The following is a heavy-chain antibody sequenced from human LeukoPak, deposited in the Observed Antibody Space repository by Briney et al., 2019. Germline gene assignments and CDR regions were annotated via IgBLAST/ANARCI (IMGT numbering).Heavy chain of an antibody. D-gene: IGHD1-20*01. J-gene: IGHJ6*03. V-gene: IGHV3-48*03. CDR3: ARDSPISGSFYYYMDV. Sequence: GGSLRLSCAASGFTFSSYEMNWVRQAPGKGLAWASYISTSGSAIYYADSVKGRFTISRDNAKNSLYLQMNSLRAEDTAVYYCARDSPISGSFYYYMDVWGKGTTVTVSS. CDR2: ISTSGSAI. CDR1: GFTFSSYE.